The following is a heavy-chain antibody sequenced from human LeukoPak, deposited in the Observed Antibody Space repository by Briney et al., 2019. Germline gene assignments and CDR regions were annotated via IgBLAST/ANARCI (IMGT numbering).Heavy chain of an antibody. CDR3: VSRGCTADACFLSSFNCFDH. D-gene: IGHD2-21*02. V-gene: IGHV3-7*03. Sequence: GGSLCLFCAASGLSVTKYWLTCVRQAPGKGMEWVANINQDVSESNYVDSVKGRFTISRDNAKTSLYLQMDSLKDEDTAVYHCVSRGCTADACFLSSFNCFDHWGQGSLVTVSS. CDR2: INQDVSES. J-gene: IGHJ4*02. CDR1: GLSVTKYW.